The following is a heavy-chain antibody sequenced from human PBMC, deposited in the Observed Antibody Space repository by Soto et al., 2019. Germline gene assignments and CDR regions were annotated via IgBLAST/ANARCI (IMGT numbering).Heavy chain of an antibody. D-gene: IGHD1-7*01. J-gene: IGHJ4*01. CDR1: GFTFSRYG. CDR3: VKLRLELLYLDS. CDR2: ITGSGDST. Sequence: EVQLSESGGGLVQPGGSLRLSCAASGFTFSRYGMSWVRQAPGKGLEWVSAITGSGDSTYYADSVKGRFTISRDSSNNTVYLQMNSLRAEDTAVYYCVKLRLELLYLDSWGRGALVIVSS. V-gene: IGHV3-23*01.